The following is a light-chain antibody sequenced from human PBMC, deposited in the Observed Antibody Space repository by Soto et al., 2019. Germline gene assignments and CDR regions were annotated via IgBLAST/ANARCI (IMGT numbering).Light chain of an antibody. CDR1: QSISTW. V-gene: IGKV1-5*03. CDR2: KAS. J-gene: IGKJ4*01. CDR3: QQYETFPLT. Sequence: DIQMTQSPSTLSASVGDRVTIACRASQSISTWLAWYQQKPGKAPKLLIYKASILESGVPSRFSGSGSATEFTLTIISLQPEDFASYYCQQYETFPLTVGGGTKVEIK.